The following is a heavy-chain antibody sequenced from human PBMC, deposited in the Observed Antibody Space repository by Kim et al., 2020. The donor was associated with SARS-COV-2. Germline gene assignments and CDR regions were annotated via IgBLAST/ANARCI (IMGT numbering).Heavy chain of an antibody. J-gene: IGHJ4*02. Sequence: GGSLRLSCAASGVTFSSYAMPWVRQAPGKGLEWVAVISYDGSTKYYADSVKGRFTISRDNSKNTLYLQMNSLRAEDTALYYCPRDGMSYDYIWGSYHYWGQGTMVTVSS. V-gene: IGHV3-30*04. D-gene: IGHD3-16*02. CDR3: PRDGMSYDYIWGSYHY. CDR1: GVTFSSYA. CDR2: ISYDGSTK.